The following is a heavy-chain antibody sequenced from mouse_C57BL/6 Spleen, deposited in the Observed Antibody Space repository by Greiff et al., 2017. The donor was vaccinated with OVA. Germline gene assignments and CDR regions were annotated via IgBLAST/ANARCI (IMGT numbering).Heavy chain of an antibody. D-gene: IGHD2-3*01. J-gene: IGHJ2*01. Sequence: EVHLVESGGGLVKPGGSLKLSCAASGFTFSSYTMSWVRQTPEKRLEWVATISGGGGNTYYPDSVKGRFTISRDNAKNTLYLQMSSLRSEDTALYYCARRGYYEDYFDYWGQGTTLTVSS. CDR1: GFTFSSYT. CDR3: ARRGYYEDYFDY. CDR2: ISGGGGNT. V-gene: IGHV5-9*01.